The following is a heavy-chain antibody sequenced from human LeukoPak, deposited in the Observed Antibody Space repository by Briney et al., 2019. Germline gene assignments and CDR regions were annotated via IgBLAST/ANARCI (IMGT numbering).Heavy chain of an antibody. V-gene: IGHV1-18*01. CDR2: ISTSKGDT. CDR3: ARDWPTVITDY. CDR1: GYTFTTHG. Sequence: GASVNVSCKISGYTFTTHGISWVRQAPGQGLEWMGWISTSKGDTNYAQKFKGRLTMTTDRSTSTAYMELRSLSSDDTAVYYCARDWPTVITDYWGEGTLVTVSS. D-gene: IGHD2/OR15-2a*01. J-gene: IGHJ4*02.